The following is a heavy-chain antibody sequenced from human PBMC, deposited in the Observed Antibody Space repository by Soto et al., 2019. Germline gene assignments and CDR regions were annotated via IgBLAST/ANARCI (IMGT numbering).Heavy chain of an antibody. J-gene: IGHJ4*02. CDR3: ARDHPHTYGVYYFDY. V-gene: IGHV4-59*01. CDR1: GGSISNYY. CDR2: IYSSGST. Sequence: SETLSLTCTVSGGSISNYYWNWIRQSPGKGLEWIGYIYSSGSTHYNPSLQNRVTISIDTSKNQVSLKVNSVTAADTAVYYCARDHPHTYGVYYFDYWGQGTPVTV. D-gene: IGHD2-8*01.